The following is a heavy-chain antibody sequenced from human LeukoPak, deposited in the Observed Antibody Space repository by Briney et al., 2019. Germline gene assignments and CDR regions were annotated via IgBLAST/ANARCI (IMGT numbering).Heavy chain of an antibody. V-gene: IGHV4-34*01. Sequence: SETLSLTCAVYGGSFSGYYWSWIRQPPGKGLEWIGEINHSGSTNYNPPLRSRVTISVDTSKNQFSLKLSSVTAADTAVYYCARLGAAAAYYFDYWGQGTLVTVSS. J-gene: IGHJ4*02. CDR3: ARLGAAAAYYFDY. D-gene: IGHD6-13*01. CDR2: INHSGST. CDR1: GGSFSGYY.